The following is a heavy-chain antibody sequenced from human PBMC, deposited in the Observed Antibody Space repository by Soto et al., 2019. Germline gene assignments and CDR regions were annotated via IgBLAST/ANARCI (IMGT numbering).Heavy chain of an antibody. V-gene: IGHV4-30-2*01. CDR1: GGSISSGGYS. CDR2: IYYTGTT. J-gene: IGHJ4*01. D-gene: IGHD3-22*01. Sequence: SETLSLTCAVSGGSISSGGYSWSWIRQPPGKSLEWVGYIYYTGTTSYNPSLKGRVTVSLDTSKKQFSLKLRSVTAADTAVYFCARLGGYYQAFDQWGQGALVTVSS. CDR3: ARLGGYYQAFDQ.